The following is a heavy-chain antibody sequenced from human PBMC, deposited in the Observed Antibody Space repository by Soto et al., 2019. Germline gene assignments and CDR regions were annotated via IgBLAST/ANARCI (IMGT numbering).Heavy chain of an antibody. Sequence: PVGSLRLSCASSGFTFSGSAMHWVRHASGKGLEWVGRIRSKANSYATAYAASVKGRFTISRDDSKNTAYLQMNSLKTEDTAVYYCTTYYGSGSYKYYGMDVWGQGTTVTVSS. CDR1: GFTFSGSA. CDR2: IRSKANSYAT. D-gene: IGHD3-10*01. V-gene: IGHV3-73*01. J-gene: IGHJ6*02. CDR3: TTYYGSGSYKYYGMDV.